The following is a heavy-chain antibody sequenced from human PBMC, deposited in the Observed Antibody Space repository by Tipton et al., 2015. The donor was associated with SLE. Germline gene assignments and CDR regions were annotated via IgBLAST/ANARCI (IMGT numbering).Heavy chain of an antibody. Sequence: TLSLTCTVSGDSISTVNYYWGWTRQPAGKALEWIGHFYFSGQTYYNPSLKSRVTISVDTSKTQFSLKLNSVTATDAAVYYCARASFIVGSTPFWFDPWGQGALIIVSS. J-gene: IGHJ5*02. CDR3: ARASFIVGSTPFWFDP. CDR1: GDSISTVNYY. V-gene: IGHV4-61*09. CDR2: FYFSGQT. D-gene: IGHD1-26*01.